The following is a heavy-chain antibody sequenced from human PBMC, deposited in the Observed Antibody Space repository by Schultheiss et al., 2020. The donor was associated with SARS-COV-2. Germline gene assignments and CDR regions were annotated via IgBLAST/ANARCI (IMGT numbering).Heavy chain of an antibody. V-gene: IGHV4-39*07. Sequence: SETLSLTCTVSGGSISSGGYYWSWIRQPPGKGLEWIGEINHSGSTNYNPSLKSRVTISVDTSKNQFSLKLSSVTAADTAVYYCARTPYGMDVWGQGTTVTVSS. CDR1: GGSISSGGYY. CDR2: INHSGST. CDR3: ARTPYGMDV. J-gene: IGHJ6*02.